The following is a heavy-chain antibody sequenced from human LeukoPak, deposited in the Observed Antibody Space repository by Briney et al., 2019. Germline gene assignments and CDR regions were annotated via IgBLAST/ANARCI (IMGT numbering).Heavy chain of an antibody. V-gene: IGHV3-15*01. CDR3: TTYLWFGGSLSTDV. CDR1: GFTLRNAY. J-gene: IGHJ6*04. CDR2: IRGKSDGGTT. D-gene: IGHD3-10*01. Sequence: GGSLRLSCAASGFTLRNAYMKCVRQAPGKGLEWVGRIRGKSDGGTTDYAAPVKGRFTISRDDSKNMVHLQMNSLKAEDTAMYYCTTYLWFGGSLSTDVWGKGTTVTVSS.